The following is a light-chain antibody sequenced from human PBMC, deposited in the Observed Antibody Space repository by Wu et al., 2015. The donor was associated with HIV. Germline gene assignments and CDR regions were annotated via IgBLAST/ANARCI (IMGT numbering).Light chain of an antibody. CDR2: DAS. CDR3: QHRSDWPWT. V-gene: IGKV3-11*01. CDR1: QSVDVY. J-gene: IGKJ1*01. Sequence: EIVLTQSPATLSLSPGERATLSCRTSQSVDVYLNWYQLKPGQPPRLLIYDASTRATGLPARFSGSGSGTDFTLTISSLEPEDFAVYYCQHRSDWPWTFGHGTKVE.